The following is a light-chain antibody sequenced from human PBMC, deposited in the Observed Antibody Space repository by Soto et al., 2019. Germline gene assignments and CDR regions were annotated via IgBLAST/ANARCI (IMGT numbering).Light chain of an antibody. CDR1: QNVSRTS. V-gene: IGKV3-20*01. CDR2: GAS. CDR3: QQYGSSRQT. Sequence: EIVLTQSPGTLSLSIGERTTLSCRASQNVSRTSLSWYQQKPGQAPRLLISGASSRATGIPDRFSGSGSGTDFTLTISRLEPEDFAVYYCQQYGSSRQTFGQGTKVDIK. J-gene: IGKJ1*01.